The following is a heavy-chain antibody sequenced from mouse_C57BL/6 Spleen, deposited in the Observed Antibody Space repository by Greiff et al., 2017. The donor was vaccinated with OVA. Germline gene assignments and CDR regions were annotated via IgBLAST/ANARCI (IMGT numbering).Heavy chain of an antibody. D-gene: IGHD3-3*01. CDR2: IDPSDSYT. V-gene: IGHV1-69*01. J-gene: IGHJ1*03. CDR3: ARGLGEGYFDV. Sequence: QVQLKQPGAELVMPGASVKLSCKASGYTFTSYWMHWVKQRPGQGLEWIGEIDPSDSYTNYNQKFKGKSTLTVDKSSSTAYMQLSSLTSEDSAVYYCARGLGEGYFDVWGTGTTVTVSS. CDR1: GYTFTSYW.